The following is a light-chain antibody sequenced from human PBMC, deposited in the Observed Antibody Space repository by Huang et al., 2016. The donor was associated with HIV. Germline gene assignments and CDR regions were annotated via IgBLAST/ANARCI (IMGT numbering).Light chain of an antibody. V-gene: IGKV3-11*01. CDR3: QQRVNGLT. CDR2: DAS. J-gene: IGKJ4*01. Sequence: EIVLTQSPAPLSFFPGQRVSLSCRASQNINTHLAWYQQRPGQPPRLLIYDASSRVPGVAARFSGSGAGTDCTLTISSLESEDFATYYCQQRVNGLTFGGGTKV. CDR1: QNINTH.